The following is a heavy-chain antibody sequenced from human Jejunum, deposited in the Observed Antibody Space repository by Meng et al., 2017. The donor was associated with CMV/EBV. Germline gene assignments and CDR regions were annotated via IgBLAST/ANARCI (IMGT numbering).Heavy chain of an antibody. CDR2: MSPPSSS. CDR1: NW. Sequence: NWWSRVRQSPAKGLEWVGEMSPPSSSKFNPSLKSRVTMSLDPSRNQFSLQLASVTAADTAVYYCARGRSTWTTSYEGTFNYWGQGILVTVSS. J-gene: IGHJ4*02. D-gene: IGHD3-16*01. V-gene: IGHV4-4*02. CDR3: ARGRSTWTTSYEGTFNY.